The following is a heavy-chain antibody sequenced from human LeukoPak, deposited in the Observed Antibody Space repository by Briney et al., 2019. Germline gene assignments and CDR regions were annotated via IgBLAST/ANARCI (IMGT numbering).Heavy chain of an antibody. Sequence: SETLSLTCTVSGGSISSGSYYWSWIRQPAGKGLEWIGRFYTSGSTNYNPSLKSRVTISIDTSDNQFSLKLSSVTAADTAVYYCARASSRGGYFNSWGQGTLVTVSS. J-gene: IGHJ4*02. CDR1: GGSISSGSYY. CDR3: ARASSRGGYFNS. D-gene: IGHD3-9*01. CDR2: FYTSGST. V-gene: IGHV4-61*02.